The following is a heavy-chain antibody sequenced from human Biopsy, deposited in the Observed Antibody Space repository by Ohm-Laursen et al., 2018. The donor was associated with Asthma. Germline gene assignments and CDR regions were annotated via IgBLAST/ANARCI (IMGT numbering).Heavy chain of an antibody. CDR2: ISYDGSNE. CDR1: GFTFSSYG. J-gene: IGHJ6*02. CDR3: AREGGDYLSGYYYYYGMDV. Sequence: SLRLSCAASGFTFSSYGMHWVRQAPGKGLEWVAVISYDGSNEYYADSVKGRFTISRDNSKNTLYLQMNSLRAEDTAVYYCAREGGDYLSGYYYYYGMDVWGQGTTVTVSS. V-gene: IGHV3-30*03. D-gene: IGHD4-17*01.